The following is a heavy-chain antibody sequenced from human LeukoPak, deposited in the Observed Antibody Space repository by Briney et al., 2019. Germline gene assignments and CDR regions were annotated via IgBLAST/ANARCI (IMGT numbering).Heavy chain of an antibody. CDR3: ARGGDGYNYLDY. Sequence: PGGSLRLSCAASGFTVSSNYMTWVRQAPGKGLEWVSVIYSGGSTYYIDSVKGRFTISRDNSKNTLYLQMNSLRAEDTAIYYCARGGDGYNYLDYWGQGTLVTVSS. D-gene: IGHD5-24*01. V-gene: IGHV3-53*01. CDR1: GFTVSSNY. CDR2: IYSGGST. J-gene: IGHJ4*02.